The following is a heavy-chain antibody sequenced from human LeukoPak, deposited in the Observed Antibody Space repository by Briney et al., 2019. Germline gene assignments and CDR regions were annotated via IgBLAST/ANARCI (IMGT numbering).Heavy chain of an antibody. D-gene: IGHD3-10*01. J-gene: IGHJ6*02. V-gene: IGHV1-24*01. CDR1: GYTLTELS. CDR2: FDPEDGET. CDR3: ATVGSHYYGSGSYYYGMDV. Sequence: ASVKVSCKVSGYTLTELSMHWVRQAPGKGLEWMGGFDPEDGETIYAQKFQGRVTMTEDTSTDTAYMELSSLRSEDTAVYYCATVGSHYYGSGSYYYGMDVWGQGTTVTVSS.